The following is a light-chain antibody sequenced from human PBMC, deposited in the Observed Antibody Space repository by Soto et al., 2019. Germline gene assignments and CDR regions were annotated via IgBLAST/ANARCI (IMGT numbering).Light chain of an antibody. CDR1: ESVTNY. Sequence: EIVLTQSPATLSLSPGERGTLSCRASESVTNYLAWYQQKPGQAPRFLIYGASTRATGIPARFTGSGSGTEFTLTIASLQPDDFATYYCQQYETFSGTFGPGTKVDIK. CDR2: GAS. V-gene: IGKV3-11*01. J-gene: IGKJ1*01. CDR3: QQYETFSGT.